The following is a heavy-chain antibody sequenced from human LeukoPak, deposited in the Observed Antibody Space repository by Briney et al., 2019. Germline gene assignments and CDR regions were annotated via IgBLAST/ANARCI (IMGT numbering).Heavy chain of an antibody. J-gene: IGHJ4*02. CDR3: AKRALLDSSGYQFDY. CDR1: GFTFSNYA. CDR2: ISGSGGST. V-gene: IGHV3-23*01. Sequence: GGSLRLSCAASGFTFSNYAMSWVRQAPGKGLEWVSAISGSGGSTYYADSVKGRFTISRDNSKNMLYLQMNSLRAEDTAVYYCAKRALLDSSGYQFDYWGQGTLVTVSS. D-gene: IGHD3-22*01.